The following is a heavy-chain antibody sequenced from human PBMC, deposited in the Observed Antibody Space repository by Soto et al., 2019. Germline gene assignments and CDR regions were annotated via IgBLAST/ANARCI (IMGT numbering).Heavy chain of an antibody. CDR3: ARHASHPTYSSGWLIWFDP. D-gene: IGHD6-19*01. CDR1: GGSISSSSYY. V-gene: IGHV4-39*01. CDR2: IYYSGST. J-gene: IGHJ5*02. Sequence: QLQLQESGPGLVKPSETLSLTCTVSGGSISSSSYYWGWIRQPPGKGLEWIGSIYYSGSTYYNPSLKSRVTISVDTSKNQFSLKLSSVTAADTAVYYCARHASHPTYSSGWLIWFDPWGQGTLVTVSS.